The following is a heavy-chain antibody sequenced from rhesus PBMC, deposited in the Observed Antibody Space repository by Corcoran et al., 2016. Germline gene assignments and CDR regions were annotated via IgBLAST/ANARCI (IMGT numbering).Heavy chain of an antibody. CDR2: ITYWGST. CDR1: GGSISSGYYY. J-gene: IGHJ4*01. D-gene: IGHD3-28*01. Sequence: QVQLQESGPGLVKPSETLSLTCAVSGGSISSGYYYWSWIRQPPGKGLGWIGYITYWGSTSYNPSLKSWVTISRDTSKNQFSLKLSSVTAADTAVYYCARDRDITMIVVPYDYWGQGVLVTVSS. V-gene: IGHV4-122*02. CDR3: ARDRDITMIVVPYDY.